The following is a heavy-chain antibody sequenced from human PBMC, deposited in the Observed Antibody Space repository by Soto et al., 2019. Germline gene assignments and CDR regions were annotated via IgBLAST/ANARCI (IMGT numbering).Heavy chain of an antibody. CDR2: IDWDDDK. V-gene: IGHV2-70*04. CDR3: AKTGTDGSWFDP. CDR1: GFSLSTSVMR. D-gene: IGHD1-1*01. Sequence: GPTRVNATQTLTLTCTFSGFSLSTSVMRVSWIRQPPGKALEWLARIDWDDDKYYSTSLRTRLTISKDTSKNQVVLTMTNMDPVDTATYYCAKTGTDGSWFDPWGQGTLVTVSS. J-gene: IGHJ5*02.